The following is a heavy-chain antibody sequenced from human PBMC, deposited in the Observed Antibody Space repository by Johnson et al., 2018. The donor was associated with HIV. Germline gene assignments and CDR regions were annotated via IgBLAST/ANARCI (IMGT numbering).Heavy chain of an antibody. CDR2: IWHDGRDV. J-gene: IGHJ3*02. V-gene: IGHV3-33*03. D-gene: IGHD3-3*01. CDR1: GFTFSSYG. Sequence: QVQLVESGGGVVQPGTSLRLSCAASGFTFSSYGIHWVRQAPGKGLEWVAFIWHDGRDVYYADSVKGRFTISRDNSKSTLYLQMNSLRAEDTAVYYCANDFWSGSGIWGQATMVTVSS. CDR3: ANDFWSGSGI.